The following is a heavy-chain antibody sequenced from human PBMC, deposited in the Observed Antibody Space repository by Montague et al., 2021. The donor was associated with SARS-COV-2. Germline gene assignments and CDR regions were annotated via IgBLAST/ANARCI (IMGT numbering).Heavy chain of an antibody. V-gene: IGHV4-38-2*02. CDR3: ARDCYDYGSGSYQRWFDP. J-gene: IGHJ5*02. CDR1: GYSISSGYY. D-gene: IGHD3-10*01. Sequence: SETLSLTCTVSGYSISSGYYWGWIRRPPGKGLEWIGSIYHSGSTYYNPSLKSQVTISVDTSKNQFSLKLSSVTAADTAVYYCARDCYDYGSGSYQRWFDPWGQGTLVTVSS. CDR2: IYHSGST.